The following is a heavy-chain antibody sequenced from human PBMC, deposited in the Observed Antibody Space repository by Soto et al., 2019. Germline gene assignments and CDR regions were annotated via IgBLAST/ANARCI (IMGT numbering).Heavy chain of an antibody. D-gene: IGHD1-7*01. J-gene: IGHJ4*02. Sequence: QLQLQESGPRLVKPSEALSLTCTVSGGSIRSTGSYWGWIRQPPGKGLEWIASIYYSGTTYYNPSLKRRVTMSVDTSKNQFSLKLSSVTAADTAVYYCAMGRGNYRTSNWGQGTLVTVSS. CDR2: IYYSGTT. CDR1: GGSIRSTGSY. CDR3: AMGRGNYRTSN. V-gene: IGHV4-39*01.